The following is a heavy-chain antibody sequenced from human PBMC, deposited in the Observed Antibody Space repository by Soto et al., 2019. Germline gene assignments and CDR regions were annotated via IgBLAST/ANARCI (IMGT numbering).Heavy chain of an antibody. V-gene: IGHV3-30*03. D-gene: IGHD5-12*01. CDR3: AMPGHSGDDWSLPGCRSMDV. Sequence: QVQLVESGGGVVQPGRSLRLSCAASGFTFSSYGVHWVRQAPGKGLEWVAVISYDGSNQYYADSVKGRFTISRDNSRKTLYLKMNQLRTEDTAVYYCAMPGHSGDDWSLPGCRSMDVWGQGTTVTVSS. CDR2: ISYDGSNQ. J-gene: IGHJ6*02. CDR1: GFTFSSYG.